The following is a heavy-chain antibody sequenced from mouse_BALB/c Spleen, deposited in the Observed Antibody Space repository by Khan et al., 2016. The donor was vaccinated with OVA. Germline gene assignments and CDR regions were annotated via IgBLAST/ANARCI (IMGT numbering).Heavy chain of an antibody. J-gene: IGHJ2*01. Sequence: QVQLKESGAELAKPGASVKMSCKASGYTFINYWILWIKQRPGQGLEWIGYIITSTGYTAYNQNFKDNATLTADISSSTAYMQLSSLTSEDSADYYCARRGLRWDFDYWGQGTTLTVSS. CDR3: ARRGLRWDFDY. CDR1: GYTFINYW. CDR2: IITSTGYT. V-gene: IGHV1-7*01. D-gene: IGHD1-1*01.